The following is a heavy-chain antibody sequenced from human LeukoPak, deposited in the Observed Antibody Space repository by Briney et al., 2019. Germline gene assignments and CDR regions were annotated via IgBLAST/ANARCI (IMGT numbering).Heavy chain of an antibody. D-gene: IGHD5-24*01. CDR3: ATPQMATTPGRFDY. J-gene: IGHJ4*02. Sequence: PSETLSLTCAVYGGSFSGYYWSWIRQPPGKGLEWIGEINHSGNTNYNPSLKSRVIISVDTSKNQFSLKLSSVTAADTAVYYCATPQMATTPGRFDYWGQGTLVTVSS. V-gene: IGHV4-34*01. CDR2: INHSGNT. CDR1: GGSFSGYY.